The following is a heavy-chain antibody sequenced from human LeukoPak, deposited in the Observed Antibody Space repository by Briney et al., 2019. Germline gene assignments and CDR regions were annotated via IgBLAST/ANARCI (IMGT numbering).Heavy chain of an antibody. CDR1: GGSISSYY. D-gene: IGHD1-26*01. J-gene: IGHJ4*02. V-gene: IGHV4-59*01. CDR2: IYSSGST. CDR3: ARAHSGNYFYFDY. Sequence: SETLSLTCTVSGGSISSYYWTWIRQPPGKGLEWIGYIYSSGSTNYNPSLKSRVTISVDTSKNQFSLRLSAVTAADTAVYYCARAHSGNYFYFDYWGQGTLVTVSS.